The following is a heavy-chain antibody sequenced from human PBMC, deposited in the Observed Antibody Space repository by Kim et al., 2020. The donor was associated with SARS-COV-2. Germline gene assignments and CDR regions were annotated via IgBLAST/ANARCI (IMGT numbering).Heavy chain of an antibody. V-gene: IGHV1-2*02. J-gene: IGHJ3*02. Sequence: ASVKVSCKASEYTFTAYYMHWVRQAPGQGLEWMGWINPSSGGTKYAQKFQGRVTMTRDTSISTAYMELSSLRSDDTAVYYCARAGKHSFDDAFDIWGQGTMVTVSS. D-gene: IGHD3-10*01. CDR1: EYTFTAYY. CDR2: INPSSGGT. CDR3: ARAGKHSFDDAFDI.